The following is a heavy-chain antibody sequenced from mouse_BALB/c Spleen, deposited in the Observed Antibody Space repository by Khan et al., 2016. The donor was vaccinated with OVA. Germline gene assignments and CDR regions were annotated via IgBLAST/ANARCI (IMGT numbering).Heavy chain of an antibody. CDR2: IGPGSSNA. Sequence: DLVKPGASVKLSCKASGYTFTSYWINWIKQRPGQGLEWIGRIGPGSSNAYYNDMFKDKATLTVDTSSNTAYIQLSSLSSEDSAVLFCARENDNGRSCYAMDYGGQGTSVTVSA. J-gene: IGHJ4*01. CDR1: GYTFTSYW. CDR3: ARENDNGRSCYAMDY. D-gene: IGHD1-1*01. V-gene: IGHV1S41*01.